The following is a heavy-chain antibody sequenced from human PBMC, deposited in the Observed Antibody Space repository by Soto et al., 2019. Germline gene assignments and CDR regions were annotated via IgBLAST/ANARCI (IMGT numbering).Heavy chain of an antibody. V-gene: IGHV3-9*01. CDR2: ISWNSGSI. D-gene: IGHD3-22*01. CDR1: GFTFDDYD. CDR3: AKDMSMIVVTPYGMDV. Sequence: PGGSLSLSCAASGFTFDDYDMHWVRHAPGKGLEWVSGISWNSGSIGYADSVKGRFTISRDNAKNSLYLQMNSLRAEDTALYYCAKDMSMIVVTPYGMDVWGQGTTVTVSS. J-gene: IGHJ6*02.